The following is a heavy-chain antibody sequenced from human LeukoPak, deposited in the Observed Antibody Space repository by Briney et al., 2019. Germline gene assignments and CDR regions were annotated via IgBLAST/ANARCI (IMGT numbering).Heavy chain of an antibody. J-gene: IGHJ4*02. CDR1: GFKFSSNW. V-gene: IGHV3-7*01. CDR3: AREGPSVTPYY. Sequence: GGSLRLSCAASGFKFSSNWMSWVRQAPGKGLKWVANIKQDGSEKYYVDSVKGRFTISRDNAKNSLYLQMNSLRAEDTAVYYCAREGPSVTPYYWGQGTLVTDSS. D-gene: IGHD4-17*01. CDR2: IKQDGSEK.